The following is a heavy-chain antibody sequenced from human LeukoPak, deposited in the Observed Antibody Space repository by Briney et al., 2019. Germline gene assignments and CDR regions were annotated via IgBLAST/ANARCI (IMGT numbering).Heavy chain of an antibody. CDR3: ASIRRDYYYYYMDV. Sequence: SETLSLTCTVSGYSISSGYYWGWIRQPPGKGLECIGTMYHSGSTFYNPSLKSRVTISVDTSKNQFSLKLTSMTAADTAVYYCASIRRDYYYYYMDVWGKGTTVTVSS. V-gene: IGHV4-38-2*02. D-gene: IGHD1-14*01. J-gene: IGHJ6*03. CDR2: MYHSGST. CDR1: GYSISSGYY.